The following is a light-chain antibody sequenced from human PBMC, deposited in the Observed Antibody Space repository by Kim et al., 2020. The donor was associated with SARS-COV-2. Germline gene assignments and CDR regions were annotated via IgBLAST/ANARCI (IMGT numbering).Light chain of an antibody. CDR3: QQSSSAPPT. J-gene: IGKJ1*01. V-gene: IGKV1-39*01. Sequence: DIQMTQSPSSLSASVGDRVTITCRASQTISNFLNWYQQKPGKAPKLLISAASSLQSGVPSRFSGGGSGTDFTLTISSLQPEDFATYYCQQSSSAPPTFGQGTKVDIK. CDR1: QTISNF. CDR2: AAS.